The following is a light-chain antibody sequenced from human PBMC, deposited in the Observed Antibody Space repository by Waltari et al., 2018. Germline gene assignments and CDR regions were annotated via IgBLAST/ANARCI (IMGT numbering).Light chain of an antibody. Sequence: DIQMAQSPSTLSASEGDRVTITCRASQSISYSLAWYQQKPGKAPKLLIYKASTLEGGVPSRFSGSGSGTEFTLTITSLQPDDFATYYCQQYNRYSSFGQGTRLEI. CDR3: QQYNRYSS. J-gene: IGKJ5*01. V-gene: IGKV1-5*03. CDR2: KAS. CDR1: QSISYS.